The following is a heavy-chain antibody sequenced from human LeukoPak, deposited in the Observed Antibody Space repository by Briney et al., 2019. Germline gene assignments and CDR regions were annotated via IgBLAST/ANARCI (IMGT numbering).Heavy chain of an antibody. CDR2: INPSSGDT. CDR1: GYRFSDSY. V-gene: IGHV1-2*02. CDR3: VTAYDQ. Sequence: GASVKVSCKASGYRFSDSYIHWVRQAPGHGFEWMGWINPSSGDTKHARMFQGRVTMTTGAAISTAYMELSGLTSADTAIYFCVTAYDQWGQGTLVTVSS. J-gene: IGHJ5*02.